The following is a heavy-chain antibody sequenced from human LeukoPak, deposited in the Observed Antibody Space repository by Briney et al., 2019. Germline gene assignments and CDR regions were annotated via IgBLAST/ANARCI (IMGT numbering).Heavy chain of an antibody. CDR1: GGSISSYY. J-gene: IGHJ1*01. CDR3: ATSGRDILTFQH. V-gene: IGHV4-59*01. D-gene: IGHD3-9*01. CDR2: IYYSGST. Sequence: SETLSLTCTVSGGSISSYYWSWIRQPPGRGLEWIGYIYYSGSTNYNPSLKSRVTISVDTSKNQFPLKLSSVTAADTAVYYCATSGRDILTFQHWGQGTLVTVSS.